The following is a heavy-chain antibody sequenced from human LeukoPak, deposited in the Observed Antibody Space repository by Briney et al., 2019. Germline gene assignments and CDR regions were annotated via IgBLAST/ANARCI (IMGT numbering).Heavy chain of an antibody. CDR1: GASISTYY. V-gene: IGHV4-59*01. Sequence: SETLSLTCTVSGASISTYYWSWIRQPPGKGLEWIGHIYHSGSTTYNPSLESRVTISIDTSQNQFSLKLNSVTAADTAVYYCARISTILDVWGKGTTVTVSS. J-gene: IGHJ6*04. CDR2: IYHSGST. D-gene: IGHD5/OR15-5a*01. CDR3: ARISTILDV.